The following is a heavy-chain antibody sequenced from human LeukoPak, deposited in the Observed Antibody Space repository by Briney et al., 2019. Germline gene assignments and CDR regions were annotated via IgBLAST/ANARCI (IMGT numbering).Heavy chain of an antibody. CDR1: GFTFSSYG. Sequence: PGRSLRLSCAASGFTFSSYGMHWVRQAPGKGLEWVAVIWYGGSNKYYADSVKGRFTISRDNSKNTLYLQMNSLRAEDTAVYYCANLPLRLLTVTTAAGAFFDYWGQGTLVTVSS. V-gene: IGHV3-33*08. J-gene: IGHJ4*02. D-gene: IGHD4-11*01. CDR2: IWYGGSNK. CDR3: ANLPLRLLTVTTAAGAFFDY.